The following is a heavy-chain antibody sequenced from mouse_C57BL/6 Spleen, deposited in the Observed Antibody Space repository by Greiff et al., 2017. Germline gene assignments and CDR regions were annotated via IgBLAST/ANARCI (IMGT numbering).Heavy chain of an antibody. CDR2: INPSNGGT. V-gene: IGHV1-53*01. Sequence: QVQLQQPGTELVKPGASVKLSCQASGYTFTSYWMHWVKQRPGQGLEWIGNINPSNGGTNYNEKFKSKATLTVDKSSSTAYMHLSSLTSDDSAVYYCAREGGIFYYGNPWFAYWGQGTLVTVSA. CDR3: AREGGIFYYGNPWFAY. J-gene: IGHJ3*01. D-gene: IGHD2-1*01. CDR1: GYTFTSYW.